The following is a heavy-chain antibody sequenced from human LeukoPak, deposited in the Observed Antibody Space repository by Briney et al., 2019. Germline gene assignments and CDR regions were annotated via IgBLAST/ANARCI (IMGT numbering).Heavy chain of an antibody. Sequence: SETLSLTCTVSGGSISSSNSYGDWIRQPPGMGLERVGNIYYSGSTNYNASLKSRVTISVDTSKNQSSLKVSSVTAADTAMYYCARRGGGSWYYFDYWGQGTLVTVSS. D-gene: IGHD2-15*01. V-gene: IGHV4-39*01. CDR1: GGSISSSNSY. CDR2: IYYSGST. J-gene: IGHJ4*02. CDR3: ARRGGGSWYYFDY.